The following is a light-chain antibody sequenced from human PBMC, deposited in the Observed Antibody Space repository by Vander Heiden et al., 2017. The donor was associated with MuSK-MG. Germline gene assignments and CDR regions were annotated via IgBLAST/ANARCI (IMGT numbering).Light chain of an antibody. J-gene: IGKJ3*01. Sequence: DIQMTQSPSSLSASVGDRVTITCRAGQSISTYLNWYQQKPGKAPKLLIYAASSLQSGVPSRFSGSGSGTDFTLTISSLQPEDFATDYCQQSYSTPFTFGPGTKVDIK. V-gene: IGKV1-39*01. CDR1: QSISTY. CDR3: QQSYSTPFT. CDR2: AAS.